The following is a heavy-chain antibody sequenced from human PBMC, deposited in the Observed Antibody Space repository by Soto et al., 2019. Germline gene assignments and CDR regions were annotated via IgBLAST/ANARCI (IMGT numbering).Heavy chain of an antibody. CDR3: ARGTNSGSSMSLDY. CDR2: IIPILGIA. D-gene: IGHD1-26*01. V-gene: IGHV1-69*02. Sequence: QVQLVQSGAEVKKPGSSVKVSCKASGGTFSSYTISWVRQAPGQGLEWMGRIIPILGIANYAQKFQGRVTITADKSTSTAYMELSSLRSEDTAVYYCARGTNSGSSMSLDYWGQGTLVTVSS. J-gene: IGHJ4*02. CDR1: GGTFSSYT.